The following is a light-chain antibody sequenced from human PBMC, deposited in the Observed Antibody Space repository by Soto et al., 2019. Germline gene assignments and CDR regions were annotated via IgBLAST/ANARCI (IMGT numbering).Light chain of an antibody. V-gene: IGKV1-39*01. J-gene: IGKJ2*01. CDR2: AAS. Sequence: DIQMTQSPSSLSASVGDTVTITCRASQSISVHLNWYQQKGGKVPKLLIYAASNLYSGVPSRFSGSGAGTDFALTISSQQPEDFATYYCQQSYITPYTFGLGTRLEIK. CDR1: QSISVH. CDR3: QQSYITPYT.